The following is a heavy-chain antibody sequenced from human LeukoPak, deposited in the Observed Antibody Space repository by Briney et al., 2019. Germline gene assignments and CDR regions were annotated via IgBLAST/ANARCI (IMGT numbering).Heavy chain of an antibody. V-gene: IGHV3-64D*09. CDR1: GFTFSSYA. D-gene: IGHD5-12*01. CDR2: INSNGGST. CDR3: VKSGYSSSSDVDY. Sequence: GGSLRLSCSVCGFTFSSYAMHWVRQAPGKGLQFLSSINSNGGSTYYADSVKGRFTISRDNSKSKLYLQMNRLRSEDTAVYYCVKSGYSSSSDVDYWGQGTLVTVSS. J-gene: IGHJ4*02.